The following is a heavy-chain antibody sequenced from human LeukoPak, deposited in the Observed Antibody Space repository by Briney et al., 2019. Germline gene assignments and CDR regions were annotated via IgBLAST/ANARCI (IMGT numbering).Heavy chain of an antibody. CDR1: GVSISSYY. V-gene: IGHV4-59*08. D-gene: IGHD1-7*01. CDR2: IHKTESS. CDR3: ASQELELRAY. Sequence: SETLSLTCTVSGVSISSYYWNWIRQSPGKGLEWIGCIHKTESSTYSPSLKGRLTISLDTSKNQFSLKLSSVTAADTAVYYCASQELELRAYWGQGTLVTVSS. J-gene: IGHJ4*02.